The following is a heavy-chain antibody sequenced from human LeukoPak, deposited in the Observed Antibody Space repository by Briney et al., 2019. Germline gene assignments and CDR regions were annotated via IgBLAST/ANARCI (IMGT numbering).Heavy chain of an antibody. Sequence: HSGGSLRLSCAASGFTFSSYSMNWVRQAPGKGLEWVSYISSSSSTIYYADSVKGRFTISRDNAKNSLYLQMNSLRAEDTAVYYCARDSVLGVYAIPYYYYYYMDVWGKGTTVTVSS. D-gene: IGHD2-8*01. CDR3: ARDSVLGVYAIPYYYYYYMDV. V-gene: IGHV3-48*04. CDR1: GFTFSSYS. J-gene: IGHJ6*03. CDR2: ISSSSSTI.